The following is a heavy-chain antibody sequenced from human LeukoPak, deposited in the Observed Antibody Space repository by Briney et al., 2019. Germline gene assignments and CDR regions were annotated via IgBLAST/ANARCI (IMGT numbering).Heavy chain of an antibody. D-gene: IGHD2-15*01. V-gene: IGHV3-7*01. Sequence: PGGSLRLSCAASGFTFSSYGMHWVRQAPGKGLEWVANIKQDGSEKYYVDSVKGRFTISRDNAKNSLYLQMNSLRAEDTAVYYCAREKLGEYIVVADYWGQGTLVTVSS. CDR1: GFTFSSYG. CDR2: IKQDGSEK. J-gene: IGHJ4*02. CDR3: AREKLGEYIVVADY.